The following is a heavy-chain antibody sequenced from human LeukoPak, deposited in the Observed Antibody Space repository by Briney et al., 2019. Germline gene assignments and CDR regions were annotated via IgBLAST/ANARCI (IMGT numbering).Heavy chain of an antibody. J-gene: IGHJ4*02. Sequence: SGGSLRLSCAASGFTFSSYAMSWVRQAPGKGLEWVSAISGSGGSTYYADSVKGRFTISRDNSKNTLYLQMNSLRAEDTAVYYCAKQQGSYNVFDYWGQGTLVTVSS. CDR2: ISGSGGST. CDR3: AKQQGSYNVFDY. V-gene: IGHV3-23*01. CDR1: GFTFSSYA. D-gene: IGHD1-26*01.